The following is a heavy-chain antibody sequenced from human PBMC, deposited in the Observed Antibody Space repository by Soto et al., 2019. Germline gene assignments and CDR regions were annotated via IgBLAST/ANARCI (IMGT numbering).Heavy chain of an antibody. CDR1: GDSVSSKSST. D-gene: IGHD3-10*02. Sequence: SQTLSLPCVISGDSVSSKSSTWNWIRQFPSRGLEWLGRTYYRSKWHNEYAVSVKSRITINPDTSKNQFSLQLNSVTPEDTAVYYCANMDDVWGQGTLVTVSS. J-gene: IGHJ4*02. CDR2: TYYRSKWHN. V-gene: IGHV6-1*01. CDR3: ANMDDV.